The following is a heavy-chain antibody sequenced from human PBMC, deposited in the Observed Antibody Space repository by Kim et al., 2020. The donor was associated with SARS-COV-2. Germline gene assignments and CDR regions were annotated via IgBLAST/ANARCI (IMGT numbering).Heavy chain of an antibody. Sequence: NPSLKSRVTKAVDTSKNQFSLKLSSVTAADTAVYYCASGPMTRGTNWFDPWGQGTLVTVSS. D-gene: IGHD2-21*02. J-gene: IGHJ5*02. CDR3: ASGPMTRGTNWFDP. V-gene: IGHV4-31*02.